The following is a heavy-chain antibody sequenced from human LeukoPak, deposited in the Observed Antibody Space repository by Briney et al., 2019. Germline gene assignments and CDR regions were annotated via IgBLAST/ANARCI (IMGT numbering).Heavy chain of an antibody. J-gene: IGHJ4*02. V-gene: IGHV4-59*08. CDR1: GGSISSYY. D-gene: IGHD3-16*01. Sequence: SETLSLTCTVSGGSISSYYWSWIRQPPGKGLEWIGYIYYSGSTNYNPSLKSRVTISVDTSKNQFSLKLSSVTAADTAVYYCARQGVRELDYWGQGTLVTVSS. CDR2: IYYSGST. CDR3: ARQGVRELDY.